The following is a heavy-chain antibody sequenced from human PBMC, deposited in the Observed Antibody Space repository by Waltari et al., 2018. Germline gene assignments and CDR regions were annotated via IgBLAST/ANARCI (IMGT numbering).Heavy chain of an antibody. CDR3: ARNNGDVFFDY. Sequence: EVQLVESGGGLVQPGGSLRLSCAASGFTFSSYWMSWVRQAPGKGLEWVANIKTDGSEKYYVDSVKGRFTISRDNAKNSLYLQMSSLRSEDTAVYYCARNNGDVFFDYWGQGTLVTVSS. J-gene: IGHJ4*02. V-gene: IGHV3-7*03. D-gene: IGHD4-17*01. CDR1: GFTFSSYW. CDR2: IKTDGSEK.